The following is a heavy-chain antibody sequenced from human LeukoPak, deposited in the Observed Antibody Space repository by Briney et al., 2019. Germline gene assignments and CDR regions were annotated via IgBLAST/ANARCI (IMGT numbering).Heavy chain of an antibody. J-gene: IGHJ4*02. Sequence: GGSLRLSCGASGFTFNNYWKHWVRQAPGKGLVWVSRINGDGSSTSYADSVKGRFTISRDNAKNTVSLQMNSLRADDTAFYYCTGGASSGHYVPGDHWGQGALVTVSS. CDR1: GFTFNNYW. V-gene: IGHV3-74*01. CDR3: TGGASSGHYVPGDH. CDR2: INGDGSST. D-gene: IGHD3-22*01.